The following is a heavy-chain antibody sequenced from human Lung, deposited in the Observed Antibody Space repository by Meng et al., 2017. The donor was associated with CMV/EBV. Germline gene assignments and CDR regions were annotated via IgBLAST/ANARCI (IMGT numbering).Heavy chain of an antibody. V-gene: IGHV1-69*05. Sequence: SXXVSXKASGGTFSSYAISWVRQAPGQGLEWMGGIIPIFGTANYAQKFQGRVTISTDESTSTAYMELSSLRSEDTAVYYCAKGSGGVYYYYGTDVWGQGXTVTVSS. CDR3: AKGSGGVYYYYGTDV. CDR2: IIPIFGTA. D-gene: IGHD2-8*02. J-gene: IGHJ6*02. CDR1: GGTFSSYA.